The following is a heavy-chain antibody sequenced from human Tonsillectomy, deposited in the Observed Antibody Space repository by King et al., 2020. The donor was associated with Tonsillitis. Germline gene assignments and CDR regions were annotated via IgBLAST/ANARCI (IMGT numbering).Heavy chain of an antibody. V-gene: IGHV3-30-3*01. J-gene: IGHJ4*02. CDR3: ARAGFSSSWYAAYFDY. D-gene: IGHD6-13*01. Sequence: VQLVESGGGVVQPGTSLRLSCAASGFTFTTYAMHWVRQAPGKGLEWLAVISHDGSNIYYADSVKGRFTIYRDNSKNTLYLQMNSLRAEDTAMYYCARAGFSSSWYAAYFDYWGQGTLVTVSS. CDR1: GFTFTTYA. CDR2: ISHDGSNI.